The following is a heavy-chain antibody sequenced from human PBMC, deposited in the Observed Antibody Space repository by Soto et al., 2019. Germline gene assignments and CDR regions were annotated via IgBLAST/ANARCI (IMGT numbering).Heavy chain of an antibody. CDR2: IYSNGDT. J-gene: IGHJ5*02. CDR3: ARDVGP. D-gene: IGHD3-16*01. V-gene: IGHV3-53*02. Sequence: EVQLVETGGGLIQPGGSLRLSCAASGFTVSNNYMIWVRQAPGKGLEWVSLIYSNGDTHYADSVKRRFTISRDSSKNTIYLQMNSMRADDMAMYYCARDVGPGGQGTLVTVSA. CDR1: GFTVSNNY.